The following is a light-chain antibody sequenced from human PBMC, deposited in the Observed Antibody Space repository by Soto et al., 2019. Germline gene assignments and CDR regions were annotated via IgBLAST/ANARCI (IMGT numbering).Light chain of an antibody. V-gene: IGKV3D-20*02. Sequence: ENVLTQFLGTLSLSQGERATLSCRASQSVSSSYLARNQQKPGQAPRLLIYGASSRATGIPDRFSGSESGTDFTLTISRLEPEDFSVYYCQQRSNWRGSITFGQVILLEI. CDR3: QQRSNWRGSIT. J-gene: IGKJ5*01. CDR1: QSVSSSY. CDR2: GAS.